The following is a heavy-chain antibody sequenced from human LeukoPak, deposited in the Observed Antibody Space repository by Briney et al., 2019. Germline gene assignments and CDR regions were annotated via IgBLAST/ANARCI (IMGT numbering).Heavy chain of an antibody. CDR2: IYTSGST. V-gene: IGHV4-61*02. CDR1: GNSISSGDYY. CDR3: ARGTLYSGWSYYLDY. D-gene: IGHD6-19*01. J-gene: IGHJ4*02. Sequence: SQTLSLTCTVSGNSISSGDYYWSWIRQPAGKGLEWIGRIYTSGSTTYNPSLKSRVTISGDTSENQFSLRLSSVTAADTAVYYCARGTLYSGWSYYLDYWGQGTLVTVSS.